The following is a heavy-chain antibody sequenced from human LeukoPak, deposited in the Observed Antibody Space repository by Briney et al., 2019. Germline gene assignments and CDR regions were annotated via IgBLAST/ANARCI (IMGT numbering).Heavy chain of an antibody. J-gene: IGHJ4*02. Sequence: GGSLRLSCAASGFTFKDYWMHWVRQAPGKGLVWVSRINTDGSSTTYADSVKGRFTISRDNAKNTLYLQMNSLRAEDTAVYYCAKPYGSAYYFFDNWGQGTLVTVSS. D-gene: IGHD6-19*01. CDR2: INTDGSST. CDR3: AKPYGSAYYFFDN. V-gene: IGHV3-74*01. CDR1: GFTFKDYW.